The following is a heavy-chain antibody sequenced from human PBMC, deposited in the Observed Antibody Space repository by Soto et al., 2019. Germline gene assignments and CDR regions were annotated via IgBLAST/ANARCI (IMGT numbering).Heavy chain of an antibody. Sequence: GGSLRLSCAASGFTFSSYAMSWVRQAPGKGLEWVASINVGVGNTHYADSVRGRFTISRDNSKNTVYLQMNSLRVEDTALYYCFNVAFGYWGRGTLVTVSS. V-gene: IGHV3-23*01. CDR3: FNVAFGY. CDR1: GFTFSSYA. CDR2: INVGVGNT. J-gene: IGHJ4*02.